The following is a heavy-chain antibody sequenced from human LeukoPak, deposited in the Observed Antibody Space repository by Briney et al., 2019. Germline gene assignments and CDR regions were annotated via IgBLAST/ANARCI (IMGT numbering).Heavy chain of an antibody. Sequence: ASVKVSCKASGYTFTSYAMNWVRQAPGQGPEWMGWINPNTGNPTYAQGFTGRFVFSLDTSVSTTYYCARAYQRLGGLSFPDQWGQGTLVSVSS. CDR3: Q. D-gene: IGHD3-16*02. V-gene: IGHV7-4-1*01. J-gene: IGHJ5*02. CDR2: INPNTGNP. CDR1: GYTFTSYA.